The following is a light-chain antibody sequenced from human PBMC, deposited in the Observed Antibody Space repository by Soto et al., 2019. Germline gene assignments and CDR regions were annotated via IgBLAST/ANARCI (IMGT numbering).Light chain of an antibody. CDR2: DVS. Sequence: QSVLTQPASVSGSPGQSIIISCTGTSSDVGGYNYVSWYQQHPGKAPKLMIYDVSNRPSGVSNRFSGSKSGNTASLTISGLQAEDEADYYCSSYTSSSGVFGGGTKLTVL. J-gene: IGLJ2*01. CDR1: SSDVGGYNY. CDR3: SSYTSSSGV. V-gene: IGLV2-14*01.